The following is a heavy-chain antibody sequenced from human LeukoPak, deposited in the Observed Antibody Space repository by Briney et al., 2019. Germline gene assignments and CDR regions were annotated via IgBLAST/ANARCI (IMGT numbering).Heavy chain of an antibody. J-gene: IGHJ4*02. CDR3: ARGQANWGSHFDY. CDR2: IYYSGST. Sequence: PSETLSLTCTVSGGSISSGGYYWSWIRQHPGKGLEWIGYIYYSGSTYYNPSLKSRVTISVDTSKNQFSLKLSSVTAADTAVYYCARGQANWGSHFDYWGQGTLVTVSS. D-gene: IGHD7-27*01. V-gene: IGHV4-31*03. CDR1: GGSISSGGYY.